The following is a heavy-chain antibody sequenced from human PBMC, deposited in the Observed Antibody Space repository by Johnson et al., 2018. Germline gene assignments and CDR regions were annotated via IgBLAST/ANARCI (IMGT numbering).Heavy chain of an antibody. Sequence: VQLVQSGGGLVQPGGSLRLSCAASGFTFSSYAMSWVRQAPGKGLEWVSAISGSGGSTYYADSVKGRFTISRDNSKNTLYRQMNSLRAEDTAVYYCAKEYRPGMIAPAAIGTQDYYYYMDVWGKGTTVTVSS. CDR1: GFTFSSYA. CDR2: ISGSGGST. D-gene: IGHD2-2*02. V-gene: IGHV3-23*04. J-gene: IGHJ6*03. CDR3: AKEYRPGMIAPAAIGTQDYYYYMDV.